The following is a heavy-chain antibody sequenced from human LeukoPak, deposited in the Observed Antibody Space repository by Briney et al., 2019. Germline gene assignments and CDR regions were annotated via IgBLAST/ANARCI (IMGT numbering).Heavy chain of an antibody. D-gene: IGHD2-21*02. CDR2: INQDASEI. Sequence: GGSLRLSCAASGFTFSTYWMNWYRRAPGKGLEWVGNINQDASEINYVDSVRGRFTISRDNAKNSLHLQMNSLRAEDTALYYCATDRDNSDWQKRFDSWGQGTLVTVSS. CDR3: ATDRDNSDWQKRFDS. J-gene: IGHJ4*02. V-gene: IGHV3-7*01. CDR1: GFTFSTYW.